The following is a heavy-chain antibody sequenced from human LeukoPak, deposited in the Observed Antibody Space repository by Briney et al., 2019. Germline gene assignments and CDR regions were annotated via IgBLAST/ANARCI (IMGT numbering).Heavy chain of an antibody. CDR3: TTAPGTPSSGWPYYYYMDV. CDR1: GFTFSNAW. CDR2: IKSKTDGGTT. V-gene: IGHV3-15*01. Sequence: GGSLRLSCAASGFTFSNAWMSWVRQAPGKGLEWVGRIKSKTDGGTTDYAAPVKGRFTISRDDSKNTLYLQMNSLKTEDTAVYYCTTAPGTPSSGWPYYYYMDVWGKGTTVTVSS. D-gene: IGHD6-19*01. J-gene: IGHJ6*03.